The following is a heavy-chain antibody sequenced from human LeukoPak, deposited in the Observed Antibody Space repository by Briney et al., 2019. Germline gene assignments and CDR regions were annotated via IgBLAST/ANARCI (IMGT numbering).Heavy chain of an antibody. CDR2: IYHSGST. J-gene: IGHJ4*02. Sequence: SETLSLTCVVSGYSISGDYHWGWIRQPPGKGLAWIGNIYHSGSTYYNPSLKSRITISVDTSKNQFTLKLSSVTTADTAVYYCARSRLAAAGDFDYWGQGTLVTVSS. CDR1: GYSISGDYH. V-gene: IGHV4-38-2*01. CDR3: ARSRLAAAGDFDY. D-gene: IGHD6-13*01.